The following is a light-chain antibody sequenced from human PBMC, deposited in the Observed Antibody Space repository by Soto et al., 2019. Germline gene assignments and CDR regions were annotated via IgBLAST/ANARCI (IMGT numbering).Light chain of an antibody. J-gene: IGLJ2*01. CDR3: SSYTDSSTGL. CDR1: SRDVGAYNY. CDR2: EVV. Sequence: QSVLTQPASVSGSPGQSITISCTGTSRDVGAYNYVSWYQHHPGKAPKLIIYEVVYRPSGISNRFSGSKSGNTASLAISGLQAEDEADYYCSSYTDSSTGLFGGGTKLTVL. V-gene: IGLV2-14*01.